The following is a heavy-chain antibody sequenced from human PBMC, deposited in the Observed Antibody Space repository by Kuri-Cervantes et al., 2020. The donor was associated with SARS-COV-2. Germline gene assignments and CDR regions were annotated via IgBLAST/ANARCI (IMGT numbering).Heavy chain of an antibody. CDR1: GFTFSSYD. J-gene: IGHJ4*02. Sequence: GESLKISCAACGFTFSSYDMHWVRQASGKGLEWVGRIRSKANSYATAYAASVKGRFTISRDDSKNTAYLQMNSLKTEDTAVYYCAREIITIFGVNFDYWGQGTLVTVSS. CDR2: IRSKANSYAT. D-gene: IGHD3-3*01. V-gene: IGHV3-73*01. CDR3: AREIITIFGVNFDY.